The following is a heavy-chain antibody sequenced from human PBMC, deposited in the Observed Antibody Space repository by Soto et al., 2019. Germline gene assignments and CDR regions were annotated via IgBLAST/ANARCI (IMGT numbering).Heavy chain of an antibody. CDR1: GYSFTSYG. CDR3: ALDLGGFPDY. D-gene: IGHD5-12*01. CDR2: ISAYNGNR. V-gene: IGHV1-18*01. Sequence: QVQLVQSGAEEKKPGASVKASCKASGYSFTSYGISWVRQAPAQGLEWMGWISAYNGNRKYAQKFPGRVTMTTDTSTSTAYMELRSLRSDDTAVFYCALDLGGFPDYWGQGTLVTVSS. J-gene: IGHJ4*02.